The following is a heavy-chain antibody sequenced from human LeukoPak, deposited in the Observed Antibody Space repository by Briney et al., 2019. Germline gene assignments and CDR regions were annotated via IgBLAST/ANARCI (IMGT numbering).Heavy chain of an antibody. CDR3: AKANDSSGYYYPFDY. J-gene: IGHJ4*02. V-gene: IGHV3-23*01. D-gene: IGHD3-22*01. Sequence: AGGSLRLSCAASGFTFSSYAMSWVRQAPGKGLEWVSAISGSGGSTYYADSVKGRFTISRDNSKNTLYLQMNSLRAEDTAVYYCAKANDSSGYYYPFDYWGQGTLVTVSS. CDR2: ISGSGGST. CDR1: GFTFSSYA.